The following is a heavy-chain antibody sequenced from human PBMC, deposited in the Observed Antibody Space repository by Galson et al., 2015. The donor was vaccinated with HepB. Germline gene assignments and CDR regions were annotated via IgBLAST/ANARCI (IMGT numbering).Heavy chain of an antibody. CDR3: VREGTSSSWNNWYLDL. CDR2: IGKSSDT. Sequence: SLRLSCAASGSTFRTYDMLWVRQAAGKGLEWVAAIGKSSDTYYPDSVKGRFIISRENAKNSLYLQMNSLRDGDTAVYYCVREGTSSSWNNWYLDLWGRGTLVTVSS. J-gene: IGHJ2*01. D-gene: IGHD6-13*01. V-gene: IGHV3-13*01. CDR1: GSTFRTYD.